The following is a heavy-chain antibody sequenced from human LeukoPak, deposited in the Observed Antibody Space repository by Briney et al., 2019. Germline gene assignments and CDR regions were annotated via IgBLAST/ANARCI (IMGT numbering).Heavy chain of an antibody. CDR3: ARGSFLGTSSWFDP. V-gene: IGHV1-2*02. Sequence: ASVKVSCQGSGYSFSGFFIHWVRQAPGQGLEWMGWISPNTGETNIAQRFKGRVTMSRGTSLNTVYMELSSLRLDDTAVYFCARGSFLGTSSWFDPWGQGTLVIVSS. CDR2: ISPNTGET. D-gene: IGHD2-8*01. J-gene: IGHJ5*02. CDR1: GYSFSGFF.